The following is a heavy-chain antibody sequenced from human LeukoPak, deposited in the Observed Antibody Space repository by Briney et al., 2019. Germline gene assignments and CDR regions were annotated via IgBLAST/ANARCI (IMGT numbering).Heavy chain of an antibody. J-gene: IGHJ4*02. CDR1: GFTVGSYY. D-gene: IGHD2-21*01. CDR3: ARGEFRYYFDY. V-gene: IGHV3-66*01. Sequence: PGGSLRLSCAASGFTVGSYYMTWVRQAPGKGLEWVSVIYSGGSTYYADSVKGRFTISRDNSKNTLYLQMNSLRAEDTAVYYCARGEFRYYFDYWGQGTLVTVSS. CDR2: IYSGGST.